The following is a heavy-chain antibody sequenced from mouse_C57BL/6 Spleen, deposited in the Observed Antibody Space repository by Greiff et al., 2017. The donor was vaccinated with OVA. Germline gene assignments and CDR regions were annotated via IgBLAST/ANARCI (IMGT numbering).Heavy chain of an antibody. Sequence: VQRVESGAELVKPGASVKISCKASGYAFSSYWMNWVKQRPGKGLEWIGQIYPGDGDTNYNGKFKGKATLTADKSSSTAYMQLSSLTSEDSAVYFCARGGAQATPWFAYWGQGTLVTVSA. J-gene: IGHJ3*01. CDR3: ARGGAQATPWFAY. V-gene: IGHV1-80*01. D-gene: IGHD3-2*02. CDR2: IYPGDGDT. CDR1: GYAFSSYW.